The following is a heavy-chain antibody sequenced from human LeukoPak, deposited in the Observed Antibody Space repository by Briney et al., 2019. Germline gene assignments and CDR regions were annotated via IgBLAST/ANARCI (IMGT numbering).Heavy chain of an antibody. Sequence: GRSLRLSCAASGFIFSSYGMHWVRQAPGKGLEWVAVIWYDGSNKYYVDSVKGRFTISRDNSKNTLYLQMNSLRPDDTAVYYCARGRSRYTSGPLDYWGQGTLVTVSS. V-gene: IGHV3-33*01. CDR3: ARGRSRYTSGPLDY. J-gene: IGHJ4*02. CDR2: IWYDGSNK. CDR1: GFIFSSYG. D-gene: IGHD6-19*01.